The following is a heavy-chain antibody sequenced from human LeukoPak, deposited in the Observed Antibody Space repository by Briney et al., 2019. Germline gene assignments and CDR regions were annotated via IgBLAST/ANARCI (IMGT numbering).Heavy chain of an antibody. CDR3: ARRVSGGSCYDY. CDR1: GYRFTSYW. J-gene: IGHJ4*02. Sequence: GASLKISCKGSGYRFTSYWIGRVRPMPGKGLEWMGIIYAGDSDIRYSPSFQGQVTISADKSISTAYLQWSSLKASDTAMYYCARRVSGGSCYDYWGQGTLVTVSS. CDR2: IYAGDSDI. V-gene: IGHV5-51*01. D-gene: IGHD2-15*01.